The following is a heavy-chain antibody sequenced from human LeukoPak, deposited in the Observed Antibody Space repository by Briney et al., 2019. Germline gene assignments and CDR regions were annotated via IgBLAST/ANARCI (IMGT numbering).Heavy chain of an antibody. CDR1: GFTFSNYA. Sequence: PGGSLRLSCAASGFTFSNYAMSWVCQAPGKGPEWVSGITAGGDSMYYGNSVKGRFTISRDNSKNMVYLQMNDLRVEDTAVYYCAEKRGIGNYDPLLDYWGQGTLVTVSS. J-gene: IGHJ4*02. V-gene: IGHV3-23*01. D-gene: IGHD3-16*01. CDR3: AEKRGIGNYDPLLDY. CDR2: ITAGGDSM.